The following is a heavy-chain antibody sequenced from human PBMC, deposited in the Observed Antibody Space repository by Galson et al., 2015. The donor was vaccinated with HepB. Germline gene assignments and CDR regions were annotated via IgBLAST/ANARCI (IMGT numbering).Heavy chain of an antibody. J-gene: IGHJ5*02. Sequence: SLRLSCAASGFTFSSYAMSWVRQAPGKGLEWVSAISGSGGSTYYADSVKGRFTISRDNSKNTLYLQMNSLRAEDTAVYYCAKDVIPSSVLEWSIMGWFDPWGQGTLVTVSS. D-gene: IGHD3-3*01. V-gene: IGHV3-23*01. CDR3: AKDVIPSSVLEWSIMGWFDP. CDR1: GFTFSSYA. CDR2: ISGSGGST.